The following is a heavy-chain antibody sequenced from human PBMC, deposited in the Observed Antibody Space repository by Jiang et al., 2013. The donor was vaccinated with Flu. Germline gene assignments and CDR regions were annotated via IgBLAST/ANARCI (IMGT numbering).Heavy chain of an antibody. CDR2: IYPGDSDT. CDR1: GYSFTSYW. J-gene: IGHJ6*04. CDR3: ASGYCSGTSCPKGTYYYYGMDV. V-gene: IGHV5-51*03. D-gene: IGHD2-2*01. Sequence: SGAEVKKPGESLKISCKGSGYSFTSYWIGWVRQMPGKGLEWMGIIYPGDSDTRYSPSFQGQVTISADKSISTAYLQWSSLKASDTAMYYCASGYCSGTSCPKGTYYYYGMDVWGKGTTVTVSS.